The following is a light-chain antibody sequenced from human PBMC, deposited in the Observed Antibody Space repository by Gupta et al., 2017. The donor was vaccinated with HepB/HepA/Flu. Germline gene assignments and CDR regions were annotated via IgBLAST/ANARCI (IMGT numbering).Light chain of an antibody. CDR2: EVT. V-gene: IGLV2-23*02. CDR1: SNDVGAYNF. Sequence: QSALTQPASVSGSPGQAITISCTGTSNDVGAYNFVSWYQHHPDKAPELMIYEVTNRPSGFSNRFSGSKSGNTASLTISGLQPEDEADYYCCSYVGSSTVVFGGGTKLTVL. J-gene: IGLJ2*01. CDR3: CSYVGSSTVV.